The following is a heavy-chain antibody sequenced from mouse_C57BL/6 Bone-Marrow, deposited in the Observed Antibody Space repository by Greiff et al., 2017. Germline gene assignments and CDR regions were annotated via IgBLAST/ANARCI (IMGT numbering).Heavy chain of an antibody. CDR2: INPNYGTT. CDR3: ARSGSPWYFDV. V-gene: IGHV1-39*01. J-gene: IGHJ1*03. Sequence: VQLQQSGPELVKPGASVKISCKASGYSFTDYNMNWVNQSNGKSLEWIGVINPNYGTTSYNQKFKGQATLTVDPSSRTAYMQLNSLTSEASAVYYCARSGSPWYFDVWGTGTTVTVSS. CDR1: GYSFTDYN.